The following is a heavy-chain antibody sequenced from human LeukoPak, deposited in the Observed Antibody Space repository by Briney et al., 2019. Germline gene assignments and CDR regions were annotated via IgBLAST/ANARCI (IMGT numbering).Heavy chain of an antibody. CDR2: IYYSNT. V-gene: IGHV4-59*08. Sequence: SETLSLTCTVSGGSISSYYWSWIRQPPGKGLESLGYIYYSNTNYNPSLKSRVTISVDTSKNQFSLKLSSVTAADTAVYYCARLKYGDYGLYYFDYWGQGTLATVSS. D-gene: IGHD4-17*01. CDR1: GGSISSYY. J-gene: IGHJ4*02. CDR3: ARLKYGDYGLYYFDY.